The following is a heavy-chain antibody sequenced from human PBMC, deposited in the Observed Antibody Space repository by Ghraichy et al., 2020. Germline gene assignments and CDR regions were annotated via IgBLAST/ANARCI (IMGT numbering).Heavy chain of an antibody. CDR1: GFTFSRSA. CDR2: SGDGGNP. Sequence: GGSLRLSCAASGFTFSRSAVAWVRQAPGKGLQWVSASGDGGNPYYAESVLGRFTVSRDNSKNTLYLQMNNLRADDTAVYYCAKGVSLTTVAVPDYYFDFWGQGTQVTVSP. D-gene: IGHD6-19*01. V-gene: IGHV3-23*01. J-gene: IGHJ4*02. CDR3: AKGVSLTTVAVPDYYFDF.